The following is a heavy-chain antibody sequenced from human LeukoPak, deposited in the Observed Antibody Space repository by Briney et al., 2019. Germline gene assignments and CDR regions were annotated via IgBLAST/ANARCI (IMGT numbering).Heavy chain of an antibody. CDR2: IYYSGST. J-gene: IGHJ4*02. CDR3: AVTISSGWSFDY. CDR1: GGSISSSSYY. Sequence: PETLSLTCTVSGGSISSSSYYWGWIRQPPGKGLEWIGSIYYSGSTYYNPSLKSRVTISVDTSKNQFSLKLSSVTAADTAVYYCAVTISSGWSFDYWGQGTLVTVSS. D-gene: IGHD6-19*01. V-gene: IGHV4-39*01.